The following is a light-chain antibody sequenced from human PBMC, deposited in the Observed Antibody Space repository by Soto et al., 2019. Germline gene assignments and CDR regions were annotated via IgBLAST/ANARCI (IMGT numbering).Light chain of an antibody. V-gene: IGLV4-69*01. CDR3: QTWDTGARVV. Sequence: QPVLTQSPSASASLGASVKLTCTLSSGHSSYAIAWHQQQPEKGPRYLMTLSSDGSHSKGDGIPDRFSGSSSGAERYLTISRLQSEDEADYYCQTWDTGARVVFGGGTKLTVL. CDR1: SGHSSYA. J-gene: IGLJ2*01. CDR2: LSSDGSH.